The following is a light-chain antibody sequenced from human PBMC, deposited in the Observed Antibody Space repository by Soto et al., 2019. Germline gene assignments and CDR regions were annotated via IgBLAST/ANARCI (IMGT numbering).Light chain of an antibody. CDR2: NNN. CDR1: SSNIGSSY. J-gene: IGLJ1*01. V-gene: IGLV1-47*02. Sequence: SVLTQPPSTSGTPGQRGTISCSGSSSNIGSSYVFWFQHLPATAPKLLMYNNNQRPSGVPDRVSASKSGTSASLAISGLRSEDEADYYCAAWDDRVSGYVFGTGTKVTVL. CDR3: AAWDDRVSGYV.